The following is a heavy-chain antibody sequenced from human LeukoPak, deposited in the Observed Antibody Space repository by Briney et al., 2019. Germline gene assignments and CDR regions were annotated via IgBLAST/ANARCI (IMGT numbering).Heavy chain of an antibody. Sequence: PGGSLRLSCAASGFTFSSYAMSWVRQAPGKGLEWVSAISGSGGSTYYADSVKGRFTISRDNSKNTLYLQMNSLRAEDTAVYYCAKDRNGNCSGGSCFPPAFDYWGQGTLVTVSS. CDR3: AKDRNGNCSGGSCFPPAFDY. D-gene: IGHD2-15*01. V-gene: IGHV3-23*01. CDR1: GFTFSSYA. CDR2: ISGSGGST. J-gene: IGHJ4*02.